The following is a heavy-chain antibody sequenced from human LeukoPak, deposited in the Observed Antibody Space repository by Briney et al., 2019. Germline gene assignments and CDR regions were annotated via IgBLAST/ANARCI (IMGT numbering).Heavy chain of an antibody. CDR3: ASLSIAVAGTSDSDFDY. CDR1: GFTFSSYS. Sequence: PGGSLRLSCAASGFTFSSYSMNWVRQAPGKGLEWVSSISSSSSYIYYADSVKGRFTISRDNAKNSLYLQMNSLRDEDTAVYYCASLSIAVAGTSDSDFDYWGQGTLVTVSS. D-gene: IGHD6-19*01. J-gene: IGHJ4*02. CDR2: ISSSSSYI. V-gene: IGHV3-21*01.